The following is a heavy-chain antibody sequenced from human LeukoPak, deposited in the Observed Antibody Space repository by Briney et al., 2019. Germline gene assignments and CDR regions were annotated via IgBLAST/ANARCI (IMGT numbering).Heavy chain of an antibody. CDR1: GGSFSGYY. CDR3: ARVRKPHAFDI. Sequence: SETLTLTCAVYGGSFSGYYWSWIRQPPGKGLEWIGEINHSGSTNYNPSLKSRVTISVDTSKNQLSLKLSSVTAADTAVYYCARVRKPHAFDIWGQGTMVTVSS. J-gene: IGHJ3*02. V-gene: IGHV4-34*01. CDR2: INHSGST.